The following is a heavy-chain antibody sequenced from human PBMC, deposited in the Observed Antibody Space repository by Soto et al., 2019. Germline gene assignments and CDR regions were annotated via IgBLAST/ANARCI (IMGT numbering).Heavy chain of an antibody. CDR2: THYSGSS. CDR1: GGSINNYY. V-gene: IGHV4-59*01. D-gene: IGHD2-2*01. J-gene: IGHJ4*02. CDR3: ASVRASASNLAPYYLDF. Sequence: SETLSLTCSVSGGSINNYYWTWIRQSPGKGLEWIGYTHYSGSSSSHASYNPSLRSRVTISVDPAKHQFSLTVKSVTAADTALYYCASVRASASNLAPYYLDFWGQGALVTSPQ.